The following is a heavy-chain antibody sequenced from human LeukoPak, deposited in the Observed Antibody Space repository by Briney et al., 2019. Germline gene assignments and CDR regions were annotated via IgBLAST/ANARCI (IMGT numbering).Heavy chain of an antibody. V-gene: IGHV3-23*01. Sequence: PGGSLRLSCAASGFTFSSYAMSWIRQAPGKGLEWVSYISSSGSTIYYADSVKGRFTISRDNSKNTLYLQMNSLRAEDTAVYYCAKEGSGWHDKPFDYWGQGTLVTVSS. CDR1: GFTFSSYA. CDR3: AKEGSGWHDKPFDY. CDR2: ISSSGSTI. J-gene: IGHJ4*02. D-gene: IGHD6-19*01.